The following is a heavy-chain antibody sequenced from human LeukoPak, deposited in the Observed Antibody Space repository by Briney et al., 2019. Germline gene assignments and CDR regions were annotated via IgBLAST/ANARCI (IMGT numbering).Heavy chain of an antibody. J-gene: IGHJ4*02. CDR2: ISVYSGNT. V-gene: IGHV1-18*01. CDR3: AREGLGYCTGGSCSAFDY. D-gene: IGHD2-15*01. Sequence: ASVKVSCKASGYTFTSYGISWVRQAPGQGLVWMGWISVYSGNTRYIQNLQGRVTMTTDTSTTTAYMELRSLRSDDTAVYYCAREGLGYCTGGSCSAFDYWGQGTLVTVSS. CDR1: GYTFTSYG.